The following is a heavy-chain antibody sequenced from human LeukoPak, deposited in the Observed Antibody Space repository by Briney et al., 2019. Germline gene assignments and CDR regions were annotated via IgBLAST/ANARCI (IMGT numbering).Heavy chain of an antibody. CDR2: IHDGVSF. V-gene: IGHV4-4*07. J-gene: IGHJ4*02. CDR3: ARGQRTSDYYPLDY. Sequence: GSLRLSCAASGFTFSNAWMSWVRQAPGKGLEWIGRIHDGVSFNYNPSLKSRVTMSVDPSTNQFSLKLSSVTAADTAMYYCARGQRTSDYYPLDYWGQGTLVTVSS. D-gene: IGHD3-3*01. CDR1: GFTFSNAW.